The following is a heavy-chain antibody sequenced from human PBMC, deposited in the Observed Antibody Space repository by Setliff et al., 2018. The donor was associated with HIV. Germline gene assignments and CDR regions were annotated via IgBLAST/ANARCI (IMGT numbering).Heavy chain of an antibody. V-gene: IGHV3-7*01. Sequence: GSLRLSCAASGFTFSSYWMSWVRQAPGKGLEWVANIKQDGSEKYYVDSVKGRFTISRDNAKNSLYLQMNSLRAEDTAVYYCAKDGISGGSYPPYYFDYWGHGTLVTVS. J-gene: IGHJ4*01. CDR2: IKQDGSEK. D-gene: IGHD2-15*01. CDR1: GFTFSSYW. CDR3: AKDGISGGSYPPYYFDY.